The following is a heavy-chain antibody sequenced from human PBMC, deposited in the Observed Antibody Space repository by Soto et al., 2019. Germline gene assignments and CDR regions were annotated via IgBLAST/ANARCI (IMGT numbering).Heavy chain of an antibody. J-gene: IGHJ6*02. Sequence: QVQLQESGPGLLKPSQTLSLTCTVSGGSINSGGYYWNWIRQHPGKGLEWIGFIYYSGTTYYNPSRKSRVTMSLDTSKSQFSLKLSSVAAADTAVYYCARAGLGIEVAGLFYNYGMDVWGQGTTVTVSS. CDR3: ARAGLGIEVAGLFYNYGMDV. CDR2: IYYSGTT. CDR1: GGSINSGGYY. V-gene: IGHV4-31*03. D-gene: IGHD6-19*01.